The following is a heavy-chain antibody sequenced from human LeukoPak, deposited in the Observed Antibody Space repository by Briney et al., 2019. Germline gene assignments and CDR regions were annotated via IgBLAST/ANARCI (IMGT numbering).Heavy chain of an antibody. J-gene: IGHJ6*03. Sequence: PGGSLRLSCAASGFTFSGSAMSWVRQAPGKGLEWVSAISGNGAATFYADSVKGRFTISRDNAKNSLYLQMNSLRAEDTAVYYCVRGSLASGVVVYYYYYLDVWGKGTTVTVSS. D-gene: IGHD3-3*01. CDR3: VRGSLASGVVVYYYYYLDV. CDR1: GFTFSGSA. CDR2: ISGNGAAT. V-gene: IGHV3-23*01.